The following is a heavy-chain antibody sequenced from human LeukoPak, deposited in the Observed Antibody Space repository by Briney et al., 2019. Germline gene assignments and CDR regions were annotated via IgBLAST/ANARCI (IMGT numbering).Heavy chain of an antibody. V-gene: IGHV3-21*01. CDR3: ARAVAARPSWGYFDY. CDR2: ISSSSSYI. Sequence: PGGSLRLSCAASGFTFSSYSMNWVRQAPGKGLEWVSSISSSSSYIYYADSVKGRFTISRDNAKNSLYLQMNSLRAEDTAVYYCARAVAARPSWGYFDYWGQGTLVTVSS. D-gene: IGHD6-6*01. J-gene: IGHJ4*02. CDR1: GFTFSSYS.